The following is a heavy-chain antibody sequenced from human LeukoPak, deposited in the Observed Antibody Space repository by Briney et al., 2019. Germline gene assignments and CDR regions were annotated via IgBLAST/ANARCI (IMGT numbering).Heavy chain of an antibody. CDR1: GSSVSNHW. D-gene: IGHD6-19*01. V-gene: IGHV4-4*07. Sequence: PSETLSLTCTVSGSSVSNHWWIWIRQPAGKGLEWIGRISSRGYTNYNPSLKSRVAMSVDTSKNQFSLKPNSVTAADTAVYYCVRTMTREWGGWYDNDYWGRGTLVTVSS. CDR2: ISSRGYT. J-gene: IGHJ4*03. CDR3: VRTMTREWGGWYDNDY.